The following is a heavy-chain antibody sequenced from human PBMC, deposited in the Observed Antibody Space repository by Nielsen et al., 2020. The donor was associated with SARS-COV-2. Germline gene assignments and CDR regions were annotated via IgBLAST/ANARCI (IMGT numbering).Heavy chain of an antibody. CDR3: AKDSTDAIRPRSSTPFYC. Sequence: GESLKISCAASGFTFSSKGMHWVRQAPGKGLEWVAVISHAGSKIQYADSVDGRFTVSRDNSRNTLYLQMDSLRVEDTAVYFCAKDSTDAIRPRSSTPFYCWGQGTLVTVSS. CDR1: GFTFSSKG. V-gene: IGHV3-30*18. CDR2: ISHAGSKI. J-gene: IGHJ4*02. D-gene: IGHD2-8*01.